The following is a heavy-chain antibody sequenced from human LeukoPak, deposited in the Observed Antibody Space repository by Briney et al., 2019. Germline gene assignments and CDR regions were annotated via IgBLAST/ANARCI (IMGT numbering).Heavy chain of an antibody. CDR3: ARDQTRFDP. CDR2: IIPIFGIA. CDR1: GGTFSSYA. D-gene: IGHD1-1*01. J-gene: IGHJ5*02. V-gene: IGHV1-69*04. Sequence: SVKVSCKASGGTFSSYAISWVRQAPGQGLEWMGRIIPIFGIANYAQKFQGRVTITADKSTSTAYMELSSLSSDDTAMYYCARDQTRFDPWGQGTLVTVSS.